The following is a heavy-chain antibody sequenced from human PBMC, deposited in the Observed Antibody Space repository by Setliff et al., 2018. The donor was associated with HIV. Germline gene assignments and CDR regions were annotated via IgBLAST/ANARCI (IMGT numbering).Heavy chain of an antibody. Sequence: SETLSLTCTVSGGSISSSSYYWGWIRQPPGKGLEWIGSIYYSGSTNYNPSLKSRVTISVDTSKNQFSLKLSSVTAADTAVYYCARGRRSTSSYYYYYYMDVWGKGTTVTVSS. CDR3: ARGRRSTSSYYYYYYMDV. J-gene: IGHJ6*03. CDR1: GGSISSSSYY. D-gene: IGHD2-2*01. V-gene: IGHV4-39*07. CDR2: IYYSGST.